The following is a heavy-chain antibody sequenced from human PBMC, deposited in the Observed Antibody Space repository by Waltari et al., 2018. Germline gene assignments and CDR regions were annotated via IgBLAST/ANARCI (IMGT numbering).Heavy chain of an antibody. Sequence: EVQLVQSGAEVKKPGESLKISCKGSGYSFTSYWIGWVRQMPGKGLEWMGIIYPGDSDTSYSPSFQGQVTISADKSISTAYLQWSSLKASDTAMYYCARRGPFLDTAMVVRGGNYYYYYYMDVWGKGTTVTVSS. D-gene: IGHD5-18*01. J-gene: IGHJ6*03. CDR2: IYPGDSDT. V-gene: IGHV5-51*01. CDR1: GYSFTSYW. CDR3: ARRGPFLDTAMVVRGGNYYYYYYMDV.